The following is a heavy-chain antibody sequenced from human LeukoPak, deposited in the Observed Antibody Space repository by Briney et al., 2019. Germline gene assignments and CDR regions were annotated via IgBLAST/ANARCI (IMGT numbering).Heavy chain of an antibody. D-gene: IGHD1-14*01. J-gene: IGHJ6*03. CDR2: IYYTGFT. CDR3: ARAGLGIENYYYYMDV. Sequence: SQTLSLTCTVSGASISSDGFYWSWSRQLPGKGLEWIGYIYYTGFTYRKPSLKSRVTMSVDTSQNQFSLRMSSMTAADTAVYYCARAGLGIENYYYYMDVWGKGTTVTVSS. V-gene: IGHV4-31*03. CDR1: GASISSDGFY.